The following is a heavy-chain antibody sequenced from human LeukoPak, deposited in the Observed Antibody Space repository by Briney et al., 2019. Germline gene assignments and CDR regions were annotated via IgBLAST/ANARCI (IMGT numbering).Heavy chain of an antibody. Sequence: SETLSLTCAVYGGSFSGYYWSWIRQPPGKGLEWIGEINHSGSTNYNPCLKSRVTISVDTSKNQFSLKLSSVTAADTAVYYCARPLRLGELSSDAFDIWGQGTMVTVSS. CDR1: GGSFSGYY. V-gene: IGHV4-34*01. D-gene: IGHD3-16*02. J-gene: IGHJ3*02. CDR2: INHSGST. CDR3: ARPLRLGELSSDAFDI.